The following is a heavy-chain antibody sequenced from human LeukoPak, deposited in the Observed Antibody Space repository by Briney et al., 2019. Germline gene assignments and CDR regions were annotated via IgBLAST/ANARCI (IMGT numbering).Heavy chain of an antibody. D-gene: IGHD3-10*01. J-gene: IGHJ4*02. CDR2: ISGSGDIT. CDR1: GFTFSSYA. CDR3: AKLGDYYGSGTYSRFDS. Sequence: GGSLRLSCAASGFTFSSYAMSWVRQTPGKGLEWVSVISGSGDITYYADSVKGRFTISRDNSKNTMYLQMSSLRAEDTALYYCAKLGDYYGSGTYSRFDSWGQGALVTVSS. V-gene: IGHV3-23*01.